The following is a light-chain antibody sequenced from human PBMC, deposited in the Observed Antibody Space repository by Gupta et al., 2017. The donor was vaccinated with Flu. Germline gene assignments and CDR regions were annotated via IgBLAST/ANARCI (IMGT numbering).Light chain of an antibody. J-gene: IGLJ1*01. CDR2: EVS. CDR3: SSYTGSYTCV. CDR1: SSYVGTYNR. Sequence: QSALTQPPSLSGSPGQSVTISCTGTSSYVGTYNRVSWYQQSPGTAPKLIIYEVSRRPSGVPARFSGSKSGSTASLTISGLQGADEADYYCSSYTGSYTCVFGTGTKVTVL. V-gene: IGLV2-18*02.